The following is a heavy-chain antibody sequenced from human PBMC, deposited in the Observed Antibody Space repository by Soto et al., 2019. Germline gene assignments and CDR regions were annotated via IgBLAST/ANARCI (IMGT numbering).Heavy chain of an antibody. Sequence: EVQLVESGGGLVQPGGSLRLSCAASGFTFSSYWMHWVRQAPGKGLVWVSRINSDGSSTSYADSVKGRFTISRDNAKNTLYLQMNSLRAVDTAVYYCMISVVRGNWFDPWGQGTLVTVSS. CDR2: INSDGSST. J-gene: IGHJ5*02. CDR3: MISVVRGNWFDP. D-gene: IGHD3-10*01. V-gene: IGHV3-74*01. CDR1: GFTFSSYW.